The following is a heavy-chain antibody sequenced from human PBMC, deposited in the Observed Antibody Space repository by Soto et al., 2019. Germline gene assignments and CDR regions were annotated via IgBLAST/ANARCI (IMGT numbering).Heavy chain of an antibody. J-gene: IGHJ5*02. V-gene: IGHV1-69*13. CDR2: IIPIFGTA. D-gene: IGHD3-10*01. CDR3: ASDFNYYGSGNYPNWFDL. Sequence: SVKVSCKASGGTFSSYAISWVRQAPGQGLEWMGGIIPIFGTANYAQKFQGRVTITADESTSTAYMELSSLRSEDTAVYYCASDFNYYGSGNYPNWFDLWGQGTPVTVSS. CDR1: GGTFSSYA.